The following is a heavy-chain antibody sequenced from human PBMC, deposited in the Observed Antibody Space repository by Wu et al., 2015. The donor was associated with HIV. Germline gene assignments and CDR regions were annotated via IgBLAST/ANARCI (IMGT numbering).Heavy chain of an antibody. CDR2: INPNNGGT. J-gene: IGHJ4*02. Sequence: QVQLVQSGAEVKKPGASGKVSCKASGYTFTGYYLHWVRQAPGQGLEWMGWINPNNGGTNYAQKFQGRVTMTRDTSISTAYMELSRLRSDDTAVYYCARGPYGSGSKLDYWGQGTLVTVSS. CDR3: ARGPYGSGSKLDY. V-gene: IGHV1-2*02. CDR1: GYTFTGYY. D-gene: IGHD3-10*01.